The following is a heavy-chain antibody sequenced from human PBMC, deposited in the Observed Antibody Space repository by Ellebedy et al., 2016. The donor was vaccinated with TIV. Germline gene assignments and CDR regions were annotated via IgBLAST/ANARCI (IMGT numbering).Heavy chain of an antibody. CDR3: ARGSHHHYGDAPFDY. D-gene: IGHD4-17*01. J-gene: IGHJ4*02. Sequence: GESLKISCAASGFTFSSYDMHWVRQATGKGLEWVSAIGTAGDTYYPGSVKGRFTISRENAKNSLYLQMNSLRAEDTAVYYCARGSHHHYGDAPFDYWGQGTLVTVSS. CDR2: IGTAGDT. V-gene: IGHV3-13*01. CDR1: GFTFSSYD.